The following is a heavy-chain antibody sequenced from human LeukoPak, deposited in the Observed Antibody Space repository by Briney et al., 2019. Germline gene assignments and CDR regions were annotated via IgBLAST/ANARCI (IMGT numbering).Heavy chain of an antibody. Sequence: GGILRLSCAVSGFTFSSYGMSWVRQAPGKGLEWVSGISGSGGNTYYADSVKGRFTISRDNSKNTLYLQMNSLRAEDTAVYYPLGYCSRTSCLDAFDIWGQGTMVTVSS. V-gene: IGHV3-23*01. CDR3: LGYCSRTSCLDAFDI. J-gene: IGHJ3*02. D-gene: IGHD2-2*01. CDR2: ISGSGGNT. CDR1: GFTFSSYG.